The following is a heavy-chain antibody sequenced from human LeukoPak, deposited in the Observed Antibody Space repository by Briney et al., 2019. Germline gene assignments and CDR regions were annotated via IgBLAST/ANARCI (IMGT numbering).Heavy chain of an antibody. J-gene: IGHJ3*02. D-gene: IGHD3-22*01. CDR1: GFTFSSYA. CDR3: ARVIGYYDSSDIPGAFDI. V-gene: IGHV3-30*01. Sequence: GGSLRLSCAASGFTFSSYAMHWVRQAPGKGLEWVAVISYDGSNKYYADSVKGRFTISRDNSKNTLYLQMNSLRAEDTAVYYCARVIGYYDSSDIPGAFDIWGQGTMVTVSS. CDR2: ISYDGSNK.